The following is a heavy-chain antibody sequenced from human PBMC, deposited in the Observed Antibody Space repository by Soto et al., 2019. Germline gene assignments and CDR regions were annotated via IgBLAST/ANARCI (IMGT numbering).Heavy chain of an antibody. CDR2: ISGSGGST. V-gene: IGHV3-23*01. J-gene: IGHJ5*02. Sequence: GGSLRLSCAASGFTFSSYAMSWVRQAPGKGLEWVSAISGSGGSTYYADSVKGRFTISRDNSKNTLYLQMNSLRAEDTAVYYREKGSGDYGNWFDTWGQGTLVTVSS. D-gene: IGHD4-17*01. CDR1: GFTFSSYA. CDR3: EKGSGDYGNWFDT.